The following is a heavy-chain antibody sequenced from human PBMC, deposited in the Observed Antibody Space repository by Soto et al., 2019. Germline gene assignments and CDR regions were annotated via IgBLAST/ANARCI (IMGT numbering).Heavy chain of an antibody. CDR2: IYSGGST. CDR3: ASFGGPTAAVAAFDI. CDR1: GFTVSSNY. Sequence: GGSLRLSCAASGFTVSSNYMSWFRQAPGKGLEWVSVIYSGGSTYYADSMKGRFTISRDNSKNTLYLQMNSLRAEDTAVYYCASFGGPTAAVAAFDIWGQGTMVTVSS. V-gene: IGHV3-66*01. J-gene: IGHJ3*02. D-gene: IGHD3-10*01.